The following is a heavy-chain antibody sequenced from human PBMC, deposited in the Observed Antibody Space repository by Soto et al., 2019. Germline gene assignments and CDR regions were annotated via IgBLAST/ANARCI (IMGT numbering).Heavy chain of an antibody. J-gene: IGHJ6*02. CDR1: GFTFSSYA. D-gene: IGHD5-12*01. CDR3: ARDYLGDIVAITNTYYYYYGMDV. V-gene: IGHV3-23*01. Sequence: GGSLRLSCAASGFTFSSYAMSWVRQAPGKGLEWVSAISGSGGSTYYADSVKGRFTISRDNSKNTLYLQMNSLRAEDTAVYYCARDYLGDIVAITNTYYYYYGMDVWGQGTTVTVYS. CDR2: ISGSGGST.